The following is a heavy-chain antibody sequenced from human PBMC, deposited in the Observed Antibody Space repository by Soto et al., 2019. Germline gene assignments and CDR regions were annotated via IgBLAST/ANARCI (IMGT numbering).Heavy chain of an antibody. J-gene: IGHJ6*03. CDR2: INHSGST. D-gene: IGHD2-8*01. Sequence: QVQLQQWGAGLLKPSETLSLTCAVYGGSFSGYYWSWIRQPPGKGLEWIGEINHSGSTNYNPSLKSRVTISVDTSKNQFSLKLSSVTAADTAVYYCASSSRGDIVLMVYDYYMDVWGKGTTVTVSS. CDR3: ASSSRGDIVLMVYDYYMDV. CDR1: GGSFSGYY. V-gene: IGHV4-34*01.